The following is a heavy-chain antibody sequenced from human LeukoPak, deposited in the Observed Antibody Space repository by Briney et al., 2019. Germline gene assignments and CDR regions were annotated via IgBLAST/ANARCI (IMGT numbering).Heavy chain of an antibody. Sequence: GGSLRLSCAASGFTFGSYAMTWVRQAPGKGLEWVSTVSASGSNTHYADSVKGRFTISRDNAKNSPYLQMNSLRAEDTAVYYCASGRGDYYDSSGYYSYWGQGTLVTVSS. CDR1: GFTFGSYA. CDR2: VSASGSNT. V-gene: IGHV3-23*01. J-gene: IGHJ4*02. CDR3: ASGRGDYYDSSGYYSY. D-gene: IGHD3-22*01.